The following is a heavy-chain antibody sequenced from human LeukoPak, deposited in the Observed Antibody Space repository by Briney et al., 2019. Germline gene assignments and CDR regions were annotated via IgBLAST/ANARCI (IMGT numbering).Heavy chain of an antibody. D-gene: IGHD6-13*01. CDR1: GFTFSSYA. J-gene: IGHJ4*02. Sequence: GGSLRLSCAASGFTFSSYAMSWVRQAPGKGLVWVSRINSDGSGTTYADSVKGRFTVSRDNAKNTLYLQMNSLRVEDTAMYYCTRVFAGDEYSSSGYWGQGTLVTVSS. V-gene: IGHV3-74*01. CDR3: TRVFAGDEYSSSGY. CDR2: INSDGSGT.